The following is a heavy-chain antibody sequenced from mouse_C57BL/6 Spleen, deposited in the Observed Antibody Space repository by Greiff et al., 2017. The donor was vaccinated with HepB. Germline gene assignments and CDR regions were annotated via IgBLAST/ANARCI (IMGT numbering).Heavy chain of an antibody. V-gene: IGHV1-69*01. CDR2: IDPSDSYT. CDR1: GYTFTSYW. CDR3: ARNGKNFDY. Sequence: QVQLQQPGAELVMPGASVKLSCKASGYTFTSYWMHWVKQRPGQGLEWIGEIDPSDSYTNYNQKFKGKTTLTVDKSSSTAYMQLSSLTSEDSAVYYSARNGKNFDYWGEGTTLTVSS. J-gene: IGHJ2*01. D-gene: IGHD2-1*01.